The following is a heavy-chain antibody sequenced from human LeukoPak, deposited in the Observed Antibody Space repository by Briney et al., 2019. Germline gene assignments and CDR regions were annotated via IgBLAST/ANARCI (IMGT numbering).Heavy chain of an antibody. CDR2: ISSSAETI. Sequence: GGSLRLSCVGSGITFSSNSMYWVRQAPGKGLEWVSYISSSAETIYHADSVKGRFSISRDNAKSSLYLQMDSLRAEDTAVYYCARGSYYYYMDVWGKGTTVTVSS. J-gene: IGHJ6*03. CDR3: ARGSYYYYMDV. V-gene: IGHV3-48*04. CDR1: GITFSSNS.